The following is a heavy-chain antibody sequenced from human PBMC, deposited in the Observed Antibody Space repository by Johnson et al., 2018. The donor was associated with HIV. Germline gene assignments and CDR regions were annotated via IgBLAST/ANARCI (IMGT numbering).Heavy chain of an antibody. CDR2: INWNGGST. V-gene: IGHV3-20*04. J-gene: IGHJ3*02. CDR3: ARDNNLSSSFDI. D-gene: IGHD2/OR15-2a*01. Sequence: VQLVESWGGVVRPGGSLRLSCAASGFTFDDYGMSWVRQAPGKGLEWVSGINWNGGSTGYADSVKGRFTISRDNAKNSLYLQMNSLRAEYTALYYVARDNNLSSSFDIWGQGTMVTVSS. CDR1: GFTFDDYG.